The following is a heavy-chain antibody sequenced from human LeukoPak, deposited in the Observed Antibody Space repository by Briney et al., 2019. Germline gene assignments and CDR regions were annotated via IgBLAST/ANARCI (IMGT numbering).Heavy chain of an antibody. CDR2: IYSGGST. V-gene: IGHV3-66*02. Sequence: GGSLRLSCAASGFTVSSNYMSWVRQAPGKGLEWVSVIYSGGSTYYADSVKGRFTISRDNSKNTLYLQMNSLRAEDTAVYYCARGPEGYYYYGRDVWGQGTTVTVPS. J-gene: IGHJ6*02. D-gene: IGHD1-14*01. CDR3: ARGPEGYYYYGRDV. CDR1: GFTVSSNY.